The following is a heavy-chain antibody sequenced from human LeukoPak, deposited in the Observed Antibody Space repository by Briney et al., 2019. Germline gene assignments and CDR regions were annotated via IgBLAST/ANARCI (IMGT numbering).Heavy chain of an antibody. CDR2: ISGSGST. CDR3: ARKLSYYGSGSSWFDP. D-gene: IGHD3-10*01. J-gene: IGHJ5*02. V-gene: IGHV4-4*07. Sequence: SETLSLTCSVSGDSISYFYWSWIRQAAGKGLEWIGRISGSGSTDYNASLKSRVTISVDTSKNQFSLKLSSVTAADTAVYYCARKLSYYGSGSSWFDPWGQGTLVTVSS. CDR1: GDSISYFY.